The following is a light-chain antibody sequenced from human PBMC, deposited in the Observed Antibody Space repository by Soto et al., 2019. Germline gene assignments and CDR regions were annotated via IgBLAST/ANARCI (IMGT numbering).Light chain of an antibody. CDR3: QSYDSSLSGVV. V-gene: IGLV1-40*01. Sequence: QAVVTQPPSVSGAPGQRVTISCTGSGSNIGAGYNVHWYQQLPGTAPKLLIYANTNRPSGVPDRFSGSKSGTSASLAITGLQAEDEADYYCQSYDSSLSGVVFGGGTKLTVL. CDR2: ANT. J-gene: IGLJ3*02. CDR1: GSNIGAGYN.